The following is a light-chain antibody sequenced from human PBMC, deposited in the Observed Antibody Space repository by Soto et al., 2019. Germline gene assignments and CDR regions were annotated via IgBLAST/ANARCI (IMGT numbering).Light chain of an antibody. CDR1: QSASSY. V-gene: IGKV3-11*01. CDR2: DAS. CDR3: HSVT. Sequence: DIVFTQSRAILSLSPKERATLSCRPSQSASSYLAWYQQKPGQAPRLLIFDASNRATAIPARFSGSGSGTDFSLTISSLEPEDFAVYYCHSVTFGPGTKVDI. J-gene: IGKJ3*01.